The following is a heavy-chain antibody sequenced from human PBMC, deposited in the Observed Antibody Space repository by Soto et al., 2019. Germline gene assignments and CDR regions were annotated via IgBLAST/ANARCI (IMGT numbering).Heavy chain of an antibody. CDR2: TYYSSKWYN. V-gene: IGHV6-1*01. D-gene: IGHD6-13*01. J-gene: IGHJ6*02. CDR1: GDSVSSNSAA. CDR3: ARDSIAAAVYYYYDGMDV. Sequence: SQTLSLTCAISGDSVSSNSAAWNWIRQSPSRGLEWLGRTYYSSKWYNDYAVSVKSRITISPDTSKNQFSLRLNSVTPEDTAVYYCARDSIAAAVYYYYDGMDVWGQGTTVTVSS.